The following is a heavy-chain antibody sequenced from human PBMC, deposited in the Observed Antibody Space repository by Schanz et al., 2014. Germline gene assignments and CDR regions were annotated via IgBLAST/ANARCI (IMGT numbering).Heavy chain of an antibody. J-gene: IGHJ5*02. CDR2: INSDGRST. D-gene: IGHD2-2*01. CDR3: VREDIVVVPAATVWFDP. Sequence: EVQLVESGGGLVQPGGSLRLSCAASGFTFNDYWMHWVRQAPGKGLVWVSRINSDGRSTNYADSVKGRFTISRDNAKNSLYLQMNSLRAEDTAVYYCVREDIVVVPAATVWFDPWGQGTLVTVSS. CDR1: GFTFNDYW. V-gene: IGHV3-74*01.